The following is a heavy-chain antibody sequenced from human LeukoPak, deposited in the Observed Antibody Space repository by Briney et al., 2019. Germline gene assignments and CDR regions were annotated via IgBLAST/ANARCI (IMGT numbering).Heavy chain of an antibody. CDR2: IWNDGSNK. D-gene: IGHD6-19*01. Sequence: GRSLRLSCAASGFSFRSYGMHWVRQAPGKGLEWVAVIWNDGSNKYYADSVKGRFTISRDDSENTLYLQMNSLRVEDTAVYYCARSVGGGVAGTGDWFDPWGQGTLATVSS. CDR1: GFSFRSYG. CDR3: ARSVGGGVAGTGDWFDP. V-gene: IGHV3-33*01. J-gene: IGHJ5*02.